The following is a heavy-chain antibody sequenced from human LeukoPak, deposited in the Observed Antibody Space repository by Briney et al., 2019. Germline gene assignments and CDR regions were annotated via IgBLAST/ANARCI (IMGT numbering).Heavy chain of an antibody. Sequence: PGGSLRLSCAASGFTFSSYGMHWVRQAPGKGLEWVAVISYDGSNKYYADSVKGRFTISRDNSKNTLYRQMNSLRAEDTAVYYCAKDAPHQSIPGPLYTRPRSSSWYPRDYYYGMDVWGQGTTVTVSS. CDR3: AKDAPHQSIPGPLYTRPRSSSWYPRDYYYGMDV. D-gene: IGHD6-13*01. CDR1: GFTFSSYG. V-gene: IGHV3-30*18. J-gene: IGHJ6*02. CDR2: ISYDGSNK.